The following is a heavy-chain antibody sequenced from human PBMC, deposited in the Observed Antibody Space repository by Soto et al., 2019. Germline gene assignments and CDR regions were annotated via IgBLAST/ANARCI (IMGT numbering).Heavy chain of an antibody. CDR3: ATHEARSGRRYEDYFAY. D-gene: IGHD6-13*01. J-gene: IGHJ4*02. CDR2: IIPIFGTA. Sequence: QVQLVQSGAEVKKPGSSVKVSCKASGGTFSSYAISWVRQAPGQGLEWMGGIIPIFGTANYAQKLQGRVTITADETTGTANIERSSLSSAGTAVYFCATHEARSGRRYEDYFAYWGQGTPVTVSS. V-gene: IGHV1-69*12. CDR1: GGTFSSYA.